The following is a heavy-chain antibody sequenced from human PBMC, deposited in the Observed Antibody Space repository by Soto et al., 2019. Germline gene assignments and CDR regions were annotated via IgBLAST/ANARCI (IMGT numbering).Heavy chain of an antibody. CDR3: ARDIVVVPAAMGYYYYYYGMDV. J-gene: IGHJ6*02. CDR1: GFTFISYE. V-gene: IGHV3-48*03. CDR2: ISSSGSTI. Sequence: GWSLRLSCAASGFTFISYEMNWVRQAPGKGLEWVSYISSSGSTIYYADSVKGRFTISRDNAKNSLYLQMNSLRAEDTAVYYCARDIVVVPAAMGYYYYYYGMDVWGQGTTVTVSS. D-gene: IGHD2-2*01.